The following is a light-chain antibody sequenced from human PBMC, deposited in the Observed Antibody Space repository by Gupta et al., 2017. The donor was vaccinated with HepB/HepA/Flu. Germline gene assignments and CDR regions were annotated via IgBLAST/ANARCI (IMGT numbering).Light chain of an antibody. CDR2: WAS. J-gene: IGKJ4*01. CDR1: QSVLYSSNNKNY. V-gene: IGKV4-1*01. CDR3: QQYYSTPLT. Sequence: DIVLTQPPDSLAVCLGGRATLNCKSSQSVLYSSNNKNYLAWYQQKPGQPPKLLIYWASTRESGVPDRFSGSGSGTDFTLTISSLQAEDVAVYYCQQYYSTPLTFGGGTKVEIK.